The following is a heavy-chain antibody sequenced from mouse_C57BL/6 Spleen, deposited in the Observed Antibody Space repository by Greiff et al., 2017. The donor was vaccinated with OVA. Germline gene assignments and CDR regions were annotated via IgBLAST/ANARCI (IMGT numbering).Heavy chain of an antibody. V-gene: IGHV1-42*01. Sequence: VQLKQSGPELVKPGASVKISCKASGYSFTGYYMNWVKQSPEKSLEWIGEINPSTGGTTYNQKFKAKATLTVDKSSSTAYMQLKSLTSEDSAVYYCARWDPARAMDYWGQGTSVTVSS. J-gene: IGHJ4*01. D-gene: IGHD1-2*01. CDR2: INPSTGGT. CDR1: GYSFTGYY. CDR3: ARWDPARAMDY.